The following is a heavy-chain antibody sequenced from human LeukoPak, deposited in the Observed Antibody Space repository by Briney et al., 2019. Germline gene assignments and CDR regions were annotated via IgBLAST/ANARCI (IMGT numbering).Heavy chain of an antibody. Sequence: GGSLSLSCAASGFTLSSYSMNWVRQAPGKGLEWVSSISSSSSYIYYADSVKGRFTISRDNAKNSVYLQMSSLRAEDTALYYCAREGAGYRGYDYDYFYAMDVWGQGTTVTVSS. J-gene: IGHJ6*02. CDR1: GFTLSSYS. V-gene: IGHV3-21*04. CDR2: ISSSSSYI. CDR3: AREGAGYRGYDYDYFYAMDV. D-gene: IGHD5-12*01.